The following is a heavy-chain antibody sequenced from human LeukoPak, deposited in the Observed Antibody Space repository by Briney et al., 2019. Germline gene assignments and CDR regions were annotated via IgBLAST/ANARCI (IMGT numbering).Heavy chain of an antibody. V-gene: IGHV3-21*01. CDR2: ISSSSSYI. CDR1: GFTFSSYS. Sequence: GGSLRLSCAASGFTFSSYSMNWVRQAPGKGLEWVSSISSSSSYIYYADSVKGRFTMSRDYSKNTLYLHMNSLRAEDTAVYYCARDQAGSGHYADYWGQGTLVTVSS. J-gene: IGHJ4*02. CDR3: ARDQAGSGHYADY. D-gene: IGHD3-10*01.